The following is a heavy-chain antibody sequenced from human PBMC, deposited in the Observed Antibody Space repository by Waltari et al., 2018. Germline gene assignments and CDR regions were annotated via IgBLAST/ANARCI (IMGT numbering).Heavy chain of an antibody. CDR2: IYTSGST. J-gene: IGHJ6*03. CDR1: GGSISSYY. V-gene: IGHV4-4*07. CDR3: ARVPAAIDYYYMDV. D-gene: IGHD2-2*01. Sequence: QVQLQESGPGLVKPSETLSLTCTVSGGSISSYYWSWIRQPAGKGLEWIGRIYTSGSTNYNPSLKSRVTMSVDTSKNQFSLKLSSVTAADTAVYYCARVPAAIDYYYMDVWGKGTTVTISS.